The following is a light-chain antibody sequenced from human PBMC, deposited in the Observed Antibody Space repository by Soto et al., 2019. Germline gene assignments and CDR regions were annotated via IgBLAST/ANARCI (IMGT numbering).Light chain of an antibody. Sequence: QSVLTQPASVSGSPGQSITISCTGTSSDVGGYNYVSWYQQHPGKAPKLMISEVSNRPSGLSNRFSGSKSGNTASLTISGLQAEDEADYSCSSYTSSSTPYVFGTGTKLTVL. CDR2: EVS. CDR3: SSYTSSSTPYV. V-gene: IGLV2-14*01. CDR1: SSDVGGYNY. J-gene: IGLJ1*01.